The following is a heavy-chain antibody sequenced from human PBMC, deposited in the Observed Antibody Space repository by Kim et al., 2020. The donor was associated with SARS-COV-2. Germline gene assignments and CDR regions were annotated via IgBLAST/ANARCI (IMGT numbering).Heavy chain of an antibody. D-gene: IGHD3-22*01. CDR2: INSDGSST. Sequence: GGSLRLSCAASGFTFSSYWMHWVRQAPGKGLVWVSRINSDGSSTSYADSVKGRFTISRDNAKNTLYLQMNSLRAEDTAVYYCARDHYYDSSGYPPRGYAFDTWGQGKMVTVSS. V-gene: IGHV3-74*01. CDR1: GFTFSSYW. CDR3: ARDHYYDSSGYPPRGYAFDT. J-gene: IGHJ3*02.